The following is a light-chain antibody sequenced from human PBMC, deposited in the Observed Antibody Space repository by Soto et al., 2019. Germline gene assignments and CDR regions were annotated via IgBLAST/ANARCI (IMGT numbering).Light chain of an antibody. CDR2: GAS. CDR1: QSVSSSY. CDR3: QQSGSSPYT. V-gene: IGKV3-20*01. J-gene: IGKJ2*01. Sequence: EIVLTQSPGTLSLSPGERATLSCRASQSVSSSYLAWYQQKPGHAPRLLIDGASSRATGIPDRFSGSGSETDFTLTISRLEPEDFAVYYCQQSGSSPYTFGQGTKLEIK.